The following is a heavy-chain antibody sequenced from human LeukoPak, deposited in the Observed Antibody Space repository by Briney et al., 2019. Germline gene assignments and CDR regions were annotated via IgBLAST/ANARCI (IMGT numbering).Heavy chain of an antibody. CDR1: GFTFSSYS. D-gene: IGHD5-18*01. Sequence: GGSLRLSCAASGFTFSSYSMNWVRQAPGKGLEWVSYISSSSSTIYYADSVKGRFTISRDNAKNSLYLQMNSLRAEDTAVYYCARDSQLWLWGGYYYYYMDVWGKGTTVTVSS. V-gene: IGHV3-48*01. CDR3: ARDSQLWLWGGYYYYYMDV. CDR2: ISSSSSTI. J-gene: IGHJ6*03.